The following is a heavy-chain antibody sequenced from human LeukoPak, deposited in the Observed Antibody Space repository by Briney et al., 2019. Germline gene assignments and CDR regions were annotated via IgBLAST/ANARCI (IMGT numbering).Heavy chain of an antibody. Sequence: SQTLSLTCAISGDSVSSNSAAWNWIRQSPSRDLEWLGRTYYRSKWYNDYAVSVKSRITINPDTSKNQFSLQLNSVTPEDTAVYYCARGLRSSSGTRSYYYGMDVWGQGTTVTVSS. J-gene: IGHJ6*02. CDR3: ARGLRSSSGTRSYYYGMDV. D-gene: IGHD3/OR15-3a*01. CDR1: GDSVSSNSAA. CDR2: TYYRSKWYN. V-gene: IGHV6-1*01.